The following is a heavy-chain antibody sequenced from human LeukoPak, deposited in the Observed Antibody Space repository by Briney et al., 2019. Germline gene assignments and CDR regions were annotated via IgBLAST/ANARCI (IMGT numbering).Heavy chain of an antibody. J-gene: IGHJ6*03. V-gene: IGHV1-2*02. D-gene: IGHD2-15*01. CDR3: ARDCSRGSCYPRGYYYMDV. Sequence: WASVKVSCKASGYTFTSYGISWVRQAPGQGLEWMGWINANSAGTNYAQKFQGRVTMTRDTSISTAYMELSRLRSDDTAVYYCARDCSRGSCYPRGYYYMDVWGKGTTVTVSS. CDR1: GYTFTSYG. CDR2: INANSAGT.